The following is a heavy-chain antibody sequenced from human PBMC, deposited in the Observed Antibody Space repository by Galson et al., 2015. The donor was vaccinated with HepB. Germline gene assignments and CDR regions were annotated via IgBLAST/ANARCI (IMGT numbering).Heavy chain of an antibody. CDR1: GGSFSGYY. Sequence: LSLTCAVYGGSFSGYYWSWIRQPPGEGLEWIGEINHSGSTNYNPSLKSRVTISVDTSKNQFSLKLSSVTAADTAVYYCARAKSGRSFDYWGQGTLVTVSS. V-gene: IGHV4-34*01. CDR3: ARAKSGRSFDY. CDR2: INHSGST. J-gene: IGHJ4*02.